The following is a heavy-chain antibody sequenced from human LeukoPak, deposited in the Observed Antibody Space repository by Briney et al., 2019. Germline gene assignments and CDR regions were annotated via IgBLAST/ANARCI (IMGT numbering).Heavy chain of an antibody. J-gene: IGHJ4*02. Sequence: SVKVSCKASGGTFSSYAISWVRQAPGQGLEWMGGIIPIFGTANYAQTFQGRVTITTDESTRTAYMEMSSVRSEDTAVYYCARDLGIAGAGTFGYWGQGTLVTVSS. CDR1: GGTFSSYA. D-gene: IGHD6-13*01. CDR3: ARDLGIAGAGTFGY. CDR2: IIPIFGTA. V-gene: IGHV1-69*05.